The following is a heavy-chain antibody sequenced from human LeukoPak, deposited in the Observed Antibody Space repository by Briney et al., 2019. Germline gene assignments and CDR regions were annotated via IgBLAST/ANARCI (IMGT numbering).Heavy chain of an antibody. J-gene: IGHJ4*02. CDR3: ARGRGWYSSFDY. CDR1: GGSFSGYY. CDR2: INHSGST. Sequence: SETLSLTCAVYGGSFSGYYWSWIRQPPGKGLEWIGEINHSGSTNYNPSLKSRVTISVDTSKNQFSLKLSSVTAADTAVYYCARGRGWYSSFDYWGQGTLVTVSS. V-gene: IGHV4-34*01. D-gene: IGHD6-19*01.